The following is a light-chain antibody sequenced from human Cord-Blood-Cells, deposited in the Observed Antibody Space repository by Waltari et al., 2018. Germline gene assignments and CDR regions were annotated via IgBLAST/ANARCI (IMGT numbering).Light chain of an antibody. CDR2: DVS. J-gene: IGLJ3*02. V-gene: IGLV2-14*01. Sequence: QSALTQPASVSGSPGQSITISCTGTSSDVGGYNYVSWYHQHPGKAPKLMIYDVSKRPSGVSTRFSGSKSGNTACLTISGLQAEDEADYYCSSYTSSSTLWVFGGGTKLTVL. CDR3: SSYTSSSTLWV. CDR1: SSDVGGYNY.